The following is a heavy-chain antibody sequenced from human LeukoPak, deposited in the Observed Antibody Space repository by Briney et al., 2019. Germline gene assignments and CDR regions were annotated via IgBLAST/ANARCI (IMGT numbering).Heavy chain of an antibody. CDR1: GFSLTNYG. V-gene: IGHV3-48*04. J-gene: IGHJ5*02. CDR3: ARGSHSRLFDP. D-gene: IGHD6-13*01. CDR2: ISSSGSTI. Sequence: PGGSLRLSCEASGFSLTNYGMDWVRQAPGKGLEWVSYISSSGSTIYYADSVKGRFTISRDNAKNSLYQQMNSLRAEDTAVYYCARGSHSRLFDPWGQGTLVTVSS.